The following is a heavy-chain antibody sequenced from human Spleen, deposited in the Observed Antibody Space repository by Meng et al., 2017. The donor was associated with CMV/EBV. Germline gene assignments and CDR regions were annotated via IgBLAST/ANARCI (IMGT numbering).Heavy chain of an antibody. Sequence: GESLKISCAASGFTFNGYTMNWVRQAPGKGLEWVSSISTTSAYIYYADSLKGRFTISRDNAKNSLYLQMNSLKAEDTAVYYCARSWDGMDVWGQGTTVTVSS. CDR1: GFTFNGYT. V-gene: IGHV3-21*06. CDR3: ARSWDGMDV. D-gene: IGHD3-16*01. CDR2: ISTTSAYI. J-gene: IGHJ6*02.